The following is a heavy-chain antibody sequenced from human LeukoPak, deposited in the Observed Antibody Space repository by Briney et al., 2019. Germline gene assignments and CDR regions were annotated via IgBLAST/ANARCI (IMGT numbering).Heavy chain of an antibody. CDR3: ARDGGHNIRSSYYFDY. CDR1: GGSISSSSYY. CDR2: IYYSGST. Sequence: PSETLSLTCTVSGGSISSSSYYWGWIRQPPGKGLEWIGSIYYSGSTYYNPALKSRVTMSVDTSKNQFSLKLSSVTAADTAVYYCARDGGHNIRSSYYFDYWGQGTLVTVSS. J-gene: IGHJ4*02. D-gene: IGHD6-6*01. V-gene: IGHV4-39*07.